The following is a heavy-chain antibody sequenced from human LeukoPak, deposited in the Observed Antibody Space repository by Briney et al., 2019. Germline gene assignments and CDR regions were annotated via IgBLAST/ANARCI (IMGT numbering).Heavy chain of an antibody. D-gene: IGHD3-22*01. Sequence: PGGSLRLSCVASGFSFSDYSMNWVRQAPGKGLEWVSSINSRSNNIYYADSVKGRFTISRDNAKNSLYLQMNSLRAEETAVYYCARDITYYYDSSGYYYEYWGQGTLVTVSS. CDR2: INSRSNNI. CDR1: GFSFSDYS. CDR3: ARDITYYYDSSGYYYEY. J-gene: IGHJ4*02. V-gene: IGHV3-21*06.